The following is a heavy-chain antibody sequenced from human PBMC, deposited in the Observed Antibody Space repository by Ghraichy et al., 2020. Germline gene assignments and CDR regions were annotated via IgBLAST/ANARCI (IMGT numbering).Heavy chain of an antibody. CDR3: AREPLVAYYGMDV. CDR2: ISSSSSYI. V-gene: IGHV3-21*01. D-gene: IGHD5-12*01. Sequence: GVLNISCAASGFTFSSYSMNWVRQAPGKGLEWVSSISSSSSYIYYADSVKGRFTISRDNAKNSLYLQMNSLRAEDTAVYYCAREPLVAYYGMDVWGQGTTVTVSS. CDR1: GFTFSSYS. J-gene: IGHJ6*02.